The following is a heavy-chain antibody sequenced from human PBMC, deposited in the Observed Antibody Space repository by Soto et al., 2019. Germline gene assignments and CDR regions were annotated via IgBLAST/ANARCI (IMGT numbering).Heavy chain of an antibody. D-gene: IGHD6-19*01. Sequence: GGSLRLSCAASGFTFSSYEMNWVRQAPGKGLEWVSYISSSGSTLYYADSVKGRFTISRDNAKNSLYLQMNSLRAEDTAIYYCARKGIAVAGIAFDIRGQGTMVTVSS. V-gene: IGHV3-48*03. J-gene: IGHJ3*02. CDR1: GFTFSSYE. CDR2: ISSSGSTL. CDR3: ARKGIAVAGIAFDI.